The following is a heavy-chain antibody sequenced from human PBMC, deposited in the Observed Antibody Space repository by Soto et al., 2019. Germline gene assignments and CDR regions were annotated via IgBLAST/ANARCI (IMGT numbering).Heavy chain of an antibody. Sequence: QVQLVQSGAEEKKPGASVKVSCKASGYTFTSYAMHWVRQAPGQRLEWMGWINAGNGNTKYSQKFQGRVTITRDTSASTAYMELSSLRSEGTAVCSCARSIVVVTALDYWGQGTLVTVSS. J-gene: IGHJ4*02. CDR3: ARSIVVVTALDY. V-gene: IGHV1-3*05. CDR2: INAGNGNT. CDR1: GYTFTSYA. D-gene: IGHD2-21*02.